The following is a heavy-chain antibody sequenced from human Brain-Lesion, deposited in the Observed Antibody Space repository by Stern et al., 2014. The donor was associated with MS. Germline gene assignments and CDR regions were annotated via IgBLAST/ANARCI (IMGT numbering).Heavy chain of an antibody. J-gene: IGHJ6*02. V-gene: IGHV4-61*02. CDR2: IFNSGST. D-gene: IGHD2-2*01. CDR1: GGSISSGGYY. CDR3: ARGRVVPGFQYYATDV. Sequence: QVQLQESGPGLVKPSQTLPLSCTVSGGSISSGGYYWSWIRQPAGKGLEWIGRIFNSGSTSYNPSLKSRVTISIDTSKNQFSLRLNSMTAADTAVYYCARGRVVPGFQYYATDVWGQGTTVIVSS.